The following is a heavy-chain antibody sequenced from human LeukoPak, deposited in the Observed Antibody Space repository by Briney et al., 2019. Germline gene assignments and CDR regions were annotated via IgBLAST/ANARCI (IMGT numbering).Heavy chain of an antibody. V-gene: IGHV1-8*01. Sequence: ASVKVSCKASGYTFINHDINWMRQATGQGLEWMGWMNSNSGNTGYAQKFQGRVTMTRDTSISTAYMELSSLRSEDTAVYYCARGCGSEGRDWLDPWGQGTLVTVSS. J-gene: IGHJ5*02. CDR1: GYTFINHD. CDR3: ARGCGSEGRDWLDP. D-gene: IGHD3-10*01. CDR2: MNSNSGNT.